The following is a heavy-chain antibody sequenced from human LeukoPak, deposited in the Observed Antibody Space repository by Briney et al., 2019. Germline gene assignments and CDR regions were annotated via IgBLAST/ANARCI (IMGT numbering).Heavy chain of an antibody. Sequence: PSETLSLTCAVSSGSISSSNWWSWVRQPPGKGLEWIGEIYHSGSTYYNPSLKSRVTISVDTSKNQFSLKLSSVTAADTAVYYCASTTITMIDYYFDYWGQGTLVTVSS. J-gene: IGHJ4*02. V-gene: IGHV4-4*02. D-gene: IGHD3-22*01. CDR2: IYHSGST. CDR3: ASTTITMIDYYFDY. CDR1: SGSISSSNW.